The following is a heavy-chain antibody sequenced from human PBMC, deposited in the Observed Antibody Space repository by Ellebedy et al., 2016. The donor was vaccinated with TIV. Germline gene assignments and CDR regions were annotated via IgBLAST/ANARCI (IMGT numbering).Heavy chain of an antibody. CDR3: ARDLYDQRHY. D-gene: IGHD2-8*01. CDR2: INPSGDST. V-gene: IGHV1-46*01. CDR1: GYTFTGYY. Sequence: ASVKVSCKASGYTFTGYYMHWVRQAPGQGLEWMGIINPSGDSTTYAQNFQGRVTMTRDTSMSTLYMELSSLRSEDTAVYYCARDLYDQRHYWGQGTLVTVSS. J-gene: IGHJ4*02.